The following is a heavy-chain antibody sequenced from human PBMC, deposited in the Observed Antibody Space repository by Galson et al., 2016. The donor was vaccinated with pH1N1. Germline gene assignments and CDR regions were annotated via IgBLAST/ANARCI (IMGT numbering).Heavy chain of an antibody. D-gene: IGHD2-2*01. V-gene: IGHV1-69*06. CDR2: IMPMFDTS. Sequence: SVKVSCKASGGTFSTYAISWVRQAPGQGLEWMGGIMPMFDTSNYAQKFQGRVTITADKPTSTGYMELSSLTSEDTAVYYCAMPYCSSPICNKYWFDPWGQGTLVTFSS. CDR3: AMPYCSSPICNKYWFDP. CDR1: GGTFSTYA. J-gene: IGHJ5*02.